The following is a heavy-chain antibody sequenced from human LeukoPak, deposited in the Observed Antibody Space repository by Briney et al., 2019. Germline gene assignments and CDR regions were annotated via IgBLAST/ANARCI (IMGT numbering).Heavy chain of an antibody. Sequence: GGSLRLSCAASGFTFSSYWMSWARQAPGKGLEWVANIKQDGSEKYYVDSVKGRFTISRDNAKNSLYLQMNSLRAEDTAVYYCARDGKAAATDYWGQGTLVTVSS. J-gene: IGHJ4*02. V-gene: IGHV3-7*01. CDR2: IKQDGSEK. CDR1: GFTFSSYW. D-gene: IGHD6-13*01. CDR3: ARDGKAAATDY.